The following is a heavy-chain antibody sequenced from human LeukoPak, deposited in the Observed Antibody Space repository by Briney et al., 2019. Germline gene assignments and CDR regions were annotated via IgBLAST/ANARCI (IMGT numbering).Heavy chain of an antibody. Sequence: PGGSLRLSCAASGFTFSSYSMNWVRQAPGKGLEWVSSISSSSSYINYADSVKVRFTISRDNAKNTLYLQMNSLRAEDTAVYYCARDSKSIAAAGTTKFFDYWGQGTLVTVSS. D-gene: IGHD6-13*01. J-gene: IGHJ4*02. CDR2: ISSSSSYI. CDR1: GFTFSSYS. V-gene: IGHV3-21*01. CDR3: ARDSKSIAAAGTTKFFDY.